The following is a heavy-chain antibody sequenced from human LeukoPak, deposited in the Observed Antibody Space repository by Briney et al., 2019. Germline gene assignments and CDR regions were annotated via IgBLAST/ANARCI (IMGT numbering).Heavy chain of an antibody. V-gene: IGHV5-51*01. CDR3: ARKSDTKAPDY. Sequence: GESLKISCKASGYSFTTYSIGWVRQMPGKGLEWMDIVYPDDSETRYSPSFEGQVTFSVDISSNTAYLQWNSLKASDSAMYYCARKSDTKAPDYWGQGTLVTVSS. D-gene: IGHD5-18*01. CDR1: GYSFTTYS. CDR2: VYPDDSET. J-gene: IGHJ4*02.